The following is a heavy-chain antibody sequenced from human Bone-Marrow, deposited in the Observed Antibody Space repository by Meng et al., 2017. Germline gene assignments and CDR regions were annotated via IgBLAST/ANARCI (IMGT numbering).Heavy chain of an antibody. CDR1: GGSISSGGYH. CDR3: ARVGYSGSRVTSYYFDY. J-gene: IGHJ4*02. V-gene: IGHV4-31*01. Sequence: QVHRQESGPGLVKPSQTLSLTCTVSGGSISSGGYHWSWIRQHPGKGLEWIGYIYYSGSTYYNPSLKSLVTISVDTSKNQFSLKLSSVTAADTAVYYCARVGYSGSRVTSYYFDYWGQGTLVTVSS. D-gene: IGHD1-26*01. CDR2: IYYSGST.